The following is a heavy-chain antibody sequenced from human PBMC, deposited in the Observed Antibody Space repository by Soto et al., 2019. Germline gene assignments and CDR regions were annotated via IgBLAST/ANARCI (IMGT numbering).Heavy chain of an antibody. Sequence: EVQLVESGGALVHPGGSLRLSCAVSGFPSRSYEMNWVRQAPGKGPEWVSYITSSSDAIYYAASVKGRFTVSRDNAKNSLYLQMNSLRAEDTAVYYCAILDFGDYLLSYGVDVWGQGTTVTVSS. D-gene: IGHD4-17*01. J-gene: IGHJ6*02. CDR3: AILDFGDYLLSYGVDV. V-gene: IGHV3-48*03. CDR2: ITSSSDAI. CDR1: GFPSRSYE.